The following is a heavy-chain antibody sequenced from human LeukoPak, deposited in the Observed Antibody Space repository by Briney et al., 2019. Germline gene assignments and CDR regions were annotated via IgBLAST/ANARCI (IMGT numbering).Heavy chain of an antibody. J-gene: IGHJ4*02. CDR3: ARVRQGLTSGYYFDY. CDR2: IYYSGST. D-gene: IGHD3-10*01. Sequence: PSETLSLTCTVSGGSISSHYWSWIRQPPGKGLEWIGYIYYSGSTNYNPSLKSRVTISVDTSKNQFSLKLSSVTAADTAVYFCARVRQGLTSGYYFDYWGQGTLVTVSS. CDR1: GGSISSHY. V-gene: IGHV4-59*11.